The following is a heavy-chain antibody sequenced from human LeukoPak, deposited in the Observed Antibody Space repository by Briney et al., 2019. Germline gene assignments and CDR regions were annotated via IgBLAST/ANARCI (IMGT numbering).Heavy chain of an antibody. D-gene: IGHD6-19*01. V-gene: IGHV6-1*01. J-gene: IGHJ5*02. CDR3: ARVDQWPPSGWFDP. CDR2: TYYRSKWYD. CDR1: GDSVSSNSAA. Sequence: SQTLSLTCAISGDSVSSNSAAWNWIRQSPSRGLEWLGMTYYRSKWYDDYAVSVRSRITISPDTSKNQFSLQLSSVTPEDTAVYYCARVDQWPPSGWFDPWGQGIQVTVSS.